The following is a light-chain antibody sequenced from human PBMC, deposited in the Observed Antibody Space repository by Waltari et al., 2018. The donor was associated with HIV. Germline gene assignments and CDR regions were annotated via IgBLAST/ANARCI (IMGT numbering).Light chain of an antibody. CDR1: QRFSRRY. CDR2: GAS. Sequence: EIVLTQSSGTLSLSPGERATLSCRASQRFSRRYLAWYQQKSGQAPRLLIYGASSRATGIPDRFSGSGAGTEFTLTIARLEPEDFAVYYCQQSETFGQGTRVEIK. J-gene: IGKJ1*01. CDR3: QQSET. V-gene: IGKV3-20*01.